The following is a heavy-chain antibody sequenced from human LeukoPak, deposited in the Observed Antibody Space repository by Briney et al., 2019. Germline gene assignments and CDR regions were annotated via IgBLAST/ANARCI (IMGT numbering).Heavy chain of an antibody. D-gene: IGHD3-10*01. V-gene: IGHV4-34*01. J-gene: IGHJ4*02. CDR2: INHSGST. Sequence: SETLSLTCVVYGGSFSGYYWSWIRQPPGKGLEWIGEINHSGSTNYNPSLKSRVTISVDTSKNQFSLKLSSVTAADTAVYYCARGGGSGSLGYWGQGTLVTVSS. CDR1: GGSFSGYY. CDR3: ARGGGSGSLGY.